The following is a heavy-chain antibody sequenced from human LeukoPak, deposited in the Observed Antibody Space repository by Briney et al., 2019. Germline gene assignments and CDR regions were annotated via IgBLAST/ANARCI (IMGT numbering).Heavy chain of an antibody. CDR1: GYTFTGYY. CDR2: INPNSGGT. V-gene: IGHV1-2*02. D-gene: IGHD3-10*01. J-gene: IGHJ4*02. Sequence: ASVTVSCKASGYTFTGYYMHWVRQAPGQGLEWMGWINPNSGGTNYAQKFQGRVTMTRDTSISTAYMELSRLRSDDTAVYYCARSGSGSYYYYFDYWGQGTLVTVSS. CDR3: ARSGSGSYYYYFDY.